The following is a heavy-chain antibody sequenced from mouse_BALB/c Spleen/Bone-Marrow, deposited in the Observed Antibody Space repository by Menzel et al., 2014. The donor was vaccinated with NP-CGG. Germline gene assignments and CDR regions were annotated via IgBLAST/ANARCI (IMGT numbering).Heavy chain of an antibody. CDR1: GYTFTSYY. CDR3: TRRDY. J-gene: IGHJ2*01. V-gene: IGHV1S81*02. Sequence: QVQLQQSGAELVKPGASVKLSCKASGYTFTSYYMYWVKQRPGQGLEWIGGINPNNGNTNFSETFKSKATLTVDKSCSTAYMQLSSLTSEDSAVYYCTRRDYWGQGTTLTVSS. CDR2: INPNNGNT.